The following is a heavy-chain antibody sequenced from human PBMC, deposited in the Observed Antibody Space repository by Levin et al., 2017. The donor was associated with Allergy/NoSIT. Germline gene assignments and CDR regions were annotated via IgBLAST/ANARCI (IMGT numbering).Heavy chain of an antibody. V-gene: IGHV4-59*08. CDR3: ARAGDYGDYRRYFDY. Sequence: SETLSLTCSVSGGSISNYYWIWLRQPPGKGLEWIGYIYYSGSTNYNPSLKSRVTISVDTSKNQFSLKLNSVTAADTAVYYCARAGDYGDYRRYFDYWGQGTLVTVSS. J-gene: IGHJ4*02. CDR2: IYYSGST. D-gene: IGHD4-17*01. CDR1: GGSISNYY.